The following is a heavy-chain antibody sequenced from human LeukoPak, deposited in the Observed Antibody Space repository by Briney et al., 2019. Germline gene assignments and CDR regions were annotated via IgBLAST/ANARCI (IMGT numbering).Heavy chain of an antibody. CDR1: GFTFSSYS. Sequence: PGGSLRLSCAASGFTFSSYSMNWVRQAPGKGLEWDSSISSSSSYIYYADSVKGRFTISRDNAKNSLYLQMNSLRAEDTAVYYCARDLLGISGSYTDYWGQGTLVTVSS. D-gene: IGHD1-26*01. CDR3: ARDLLGISGSYTDY. V-gene: IGHV3-21*01. CDR2: ISSSSSYI. J-gene: IGHJ4*02.